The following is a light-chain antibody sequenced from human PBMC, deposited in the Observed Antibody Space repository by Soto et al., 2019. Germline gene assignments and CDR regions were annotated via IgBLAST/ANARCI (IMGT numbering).Light chain of an antibody. CDR2: DAS. Sequence: DIQMTQSPSTLSASVGERVAITCRASQSISSWLAWYQQKPGKAPKLLIYDASSLESGVPSRFSGSGSGTDFTLTISRLEPEDFAVYYCQQYGSSGTFGQGTKVDI. J-gene: IGKJ1*01. V-gene: IGKV1-5*01. CDR1: QSISSW. CDR3: QQYGSSGT.